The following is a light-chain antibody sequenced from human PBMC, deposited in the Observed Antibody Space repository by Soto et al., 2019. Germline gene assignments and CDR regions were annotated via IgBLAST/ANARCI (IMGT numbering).Light chain of an antibody. CDR1: QSVSSY. CDR3: QQRSNWPPIT. J-gene: IGKJ5*01. CDR2: DAS. Sequence: EIVLTQSPATLSLSPGERATLSCRASQSVSSYLAWYQQKPGQAPRLLIYDASNRATGIPGRFSGSGSGTDFPLTISSLEPEDFAVYYCQQRSNWPPITFGQGTRLESK. V-gene: IGKV3-11*01.